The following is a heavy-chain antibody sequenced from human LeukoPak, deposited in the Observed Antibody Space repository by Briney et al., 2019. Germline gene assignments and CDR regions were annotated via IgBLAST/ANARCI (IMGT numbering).Heavy chain of an antibody. Sequence: GGSLRLSCAASGFTFSSYGMHWVRQAPGKGLQWVSYISRSGSTLYYADSVKGRFTTSRDNAKNSLYLQLNSLRAEDTAVYYCARDGSPVAREFDYWGQGTLVTVSS. V-gene: IGHV3-48*04. J-gene: IGHJ4*02. CDR3: ARDGSPVAREFDY. CDR2: ISRSGSTL. D-gene: IGHD6-19*01. CDR1: GFTFSSYG.